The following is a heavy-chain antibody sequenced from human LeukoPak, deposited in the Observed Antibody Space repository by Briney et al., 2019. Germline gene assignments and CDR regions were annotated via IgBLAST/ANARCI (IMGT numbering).Heavy chain of an antibody. J-gene: IGHJ5*02. CDR2: INHSGST. CDR3: ARHSITMVRGVISDWFDP. Sequence: SETLSLPCDVYGGSFSGYYWSWIRQSPGKGLEWIGEINHSGSTNYNPSLKSRVTISVDTSKNQFSLKLSSVTAADTAVYYCARHSITMVRGVISDWFDPWGQGTLVTVSS. CDR1: GGSFSGYY. D-gene: IGHD3-10*01. V-gene: IGHV4-34*01.